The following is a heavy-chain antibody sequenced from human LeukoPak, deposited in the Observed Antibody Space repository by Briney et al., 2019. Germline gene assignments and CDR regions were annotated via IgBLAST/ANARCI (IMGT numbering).Heavy chain of an antibody. D-gene: IGHD1-26*01. CDR3: TRDIHSGSYDY. J-gene: IGHJ4*02. CDR1: GYTFTGYY. V-gene: IGHV1-2*02. CDR2: INPNSGGP. Sequence: ASVKVSCKASGYTFTGYYMHWVRQAPGQGLEWMGWINPNSGGPNYAQKFQGRVTMTRDTSASTAYMELSSLRSEDTAVYYCTRDIHSGSYDYWGQGTLVTVSS.